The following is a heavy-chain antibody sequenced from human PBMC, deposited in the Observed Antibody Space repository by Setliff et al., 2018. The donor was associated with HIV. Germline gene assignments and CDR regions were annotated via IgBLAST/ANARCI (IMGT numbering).Heavy chain of an antibody. Sequence: PSETLSLTCTVSGGSMNSHYWGWIRQPAGKGLEWIGRIYSSGSTNYSPSLKSRVTLSVDTSKNQFSLRLNSVTAADTAVYFCARDLPELTGRSFDPWGQGILVTVSS. CDR1: GGSMNSHY. V-gene: IGHV4-4*07. J-gene: IGHJ5*02. CDR3: ARDLPELTGRSFDP. D-gene: IGHD7-27*01. CDR2: IYSSGST.